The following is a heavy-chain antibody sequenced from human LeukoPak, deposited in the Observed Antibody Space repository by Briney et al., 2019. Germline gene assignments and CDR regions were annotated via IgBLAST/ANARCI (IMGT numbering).Heavy chain of an antibody. CDR1: GGSFSGYY. CDR3: ARGVIAVAEGYFDY. Sequence: SETLSLTCAVYGGSFSGYYWSWIRQPPGKGLEWIGEINHSGSTNYNPSLKSRVTISVDTSKNQFSPKLSSVTAADTAVYYCARGVIAVAEGYFDYWGQGTLVTVSS. CDR2: INHSGST. J-gene: IGHJ4*02. D-gene: IGHD6-19*01. V-gene: IGHV4-34*01.